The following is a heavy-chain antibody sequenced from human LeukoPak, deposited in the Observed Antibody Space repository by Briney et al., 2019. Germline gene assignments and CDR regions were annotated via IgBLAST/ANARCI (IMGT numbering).Heavy chain of an antibody. D-gene: IGHD3-22*01. V-gene: IGHV4-38-2*02. J-gene: IGHJ4*02. CDR1: GYSISSGYY. CDR2: IYHSGST. Sequence: SEALSLTCTVSGYSISSGYYWGWIRQPPGKGLEWIGSIYHSGSTYYSPSLMSRVTISVDTSKNQFSPNLSSVTAADTAVYYCARAPHFFDTSGSRYYFDYWGQGALVTVSS. CDR3: ARAPHFFDTSGSRYYFDY.